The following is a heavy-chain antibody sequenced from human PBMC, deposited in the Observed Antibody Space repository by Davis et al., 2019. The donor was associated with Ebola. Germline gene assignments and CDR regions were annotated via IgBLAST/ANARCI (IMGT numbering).Heavy chain of an antibody. Sequence: GESLKISCAASGFTFSSYSMNWVRQAPGKGLEWVSSISSSGSYIYYADSVKGRFTISRDNAKNSLYLQMNSLRAEDTAVYYCARVAYDYIWGSYRLGWFDPWGQGTLVTVSS. J-gene: IGHJ5*02. CDR2: ISSSGSYI. D-gene: IGHD3-16*02. CDR1: GFTFSSYS. V-gene: IGHV3-21*04. CDR3: ARVAYDYIWGSYRLGWFDP.